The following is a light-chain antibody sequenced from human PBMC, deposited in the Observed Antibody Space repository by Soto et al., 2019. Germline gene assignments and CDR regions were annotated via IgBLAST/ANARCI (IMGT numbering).Light chain of an antibody. CDR3: QQYSSYSPLT. CDR2: DAY. CDR1: QTISSW. J-gene: IGKJ4*01. Sequence: DIQMTQSSSTLSGSVGYRVTITCRASQTISSWLAWYQQKPGKAPKLLIYDAYSLESGTPSRFSGRRSGTEFTLTIASVQPEDFATYYCQQYSSYSPLTFGGGTKVDI. V-gene: IGKV1-5*01.